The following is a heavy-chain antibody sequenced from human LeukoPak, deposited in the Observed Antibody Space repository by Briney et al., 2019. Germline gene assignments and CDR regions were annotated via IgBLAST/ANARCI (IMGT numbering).Heavy chain of an antibody. CDR3: ARGLDYYVSGSPPTGFDP. V-gene: IGHV4-31*03. Sequence: SETLSLTCTVSGGSISSGGYFWSWIRQHPGKGLEWIGYIYYTGSTYYNPSLKSRITISVDTSKNQFSLKLSSVTAADTAVCYCARGLDYYVSGSPPTGFDPWGQGILVTVSS. CDR2: IYYTGST. J-gene: IGHJ5*02. D-gene: IGHD3-10*01. CDR1: GGSISSGGYF.